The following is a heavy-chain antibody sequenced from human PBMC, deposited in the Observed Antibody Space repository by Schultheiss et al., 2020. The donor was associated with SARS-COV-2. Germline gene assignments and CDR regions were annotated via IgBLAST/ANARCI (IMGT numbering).Heavy chain of an antibody. CDR2: ISPNSGGT. CDR1: GFTFASST. CDR3: ARDRAQGLGMDV. Sequence: ASVKVSCKASGFTFASSTMQWVRQAPGQGLEWMGWISPNSGGTNYAQKFQGWVTMTRDTSISTAYMELSRLRSDDTAVYYCARDRAQGLGMDVWGQGTTVTGSS. V-gene: IGHV1-2*04. J-gene: IGHJ6*02. D-gene: IGHD3-10*01.